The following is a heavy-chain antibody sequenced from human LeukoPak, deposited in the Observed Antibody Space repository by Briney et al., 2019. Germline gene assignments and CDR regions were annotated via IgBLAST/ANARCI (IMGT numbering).Heavy chain of an antibody. CDR1: GFTFSSCG. D-gene: IGHD4-17*01. V-gene: IGHV3-30*02. CDR3: AKDSGDITYYYYMDV. CDR2: IRYDGSNK. Sequence: GGSLRLSCAASGFTFSSCGMHWVRQAPGKGLEWVAFIRYDGSNKYYADSVKGRFTISRDNSKNTLYLQMNSLRAEDTAVYYCAKDSGDITYYYYMDVWGKGTTVTISS. J-gene: IGHJ6*03.